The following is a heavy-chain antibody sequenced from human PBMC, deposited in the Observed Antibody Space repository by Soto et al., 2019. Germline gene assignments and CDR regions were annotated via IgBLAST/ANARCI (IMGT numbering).Heavy chain of an antibody. D-gene: IGHD2-2*01. V-gene: IGHV3-15*01. J-gene: IGHJ6*02. Sequence: PGGSLRLSCAASGFTFSNAWMSWVSQAPGKGLEWVGRIKSKTDGGTTDYAAPVKGRFTISRDDSKNTLYLQMNSLKTEDTAVYYCTTDGGAAIRYYYYYGMDVWGQGTTVTVSS. CDR2: IKSKTDGGTT. CDR1: GFTFSNAW. CDR3: TTDGGAAIRYYYYYGMDV.